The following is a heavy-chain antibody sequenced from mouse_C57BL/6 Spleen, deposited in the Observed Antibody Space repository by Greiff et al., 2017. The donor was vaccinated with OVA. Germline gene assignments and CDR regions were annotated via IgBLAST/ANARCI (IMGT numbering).Heavy chain of an antibody. CDR2: IDPSDSYT. CDR1: GYTFTSYW. CDR3: ARRPITTGYFDV. V-gene: IGHV1-69*01. J-gene: IGHJ1*03. Sequence: QVQLQQPGAELVMPGASVKLSCKASGYTFTSYWMHWVKQRPGQGLEWIGEIDPSDSYTNYNQKFKGKSTLTVDKSSSTAYMQLSSLTSEDSAVYYCARRPITTGYFDVWGTGTTVTVSS. D-gene: IGHD1-1*01.